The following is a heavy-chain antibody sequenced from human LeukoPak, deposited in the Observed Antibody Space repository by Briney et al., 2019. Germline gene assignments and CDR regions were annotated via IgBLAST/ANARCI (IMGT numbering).Heavy chain of an antibody. V-gene: IGHV3-48*04. CDR3: ARHSGSGSYSPPD. D-gene: IGHD3-10*01. CDR2: ISSSSSTI. CDR1: GFTFSSYA. Sequence: GRSLRLSCAASGFTFSSYAMHWVRQAPGTGLEWVSYISSSSSTIYYADSVKGRFTISRDNAKNSLYLQMNSLRVEDTAVYYCARHSGSGSYSPPDWGQGTLVTVSS. J-gene: IGHJ4*02.